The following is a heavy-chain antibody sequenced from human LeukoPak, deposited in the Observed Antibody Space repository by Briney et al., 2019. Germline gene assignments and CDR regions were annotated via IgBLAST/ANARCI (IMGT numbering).Heavy chain of an antibody. CDR2: INPNSGGT. CDR3: AREGGDTAMTFDY. D-gene: IGHD5-18*01. J-gene: IGHJ4*02. V-gene: IGHV1-2*02. CDR1: GYTFTGYY. Sequence: ASVKVSCKASGYTFTGYYMHWVRQAPGQGLEWMGWINPNSGGTNYAQKFQGRVTMTRDTSISTAYMELSRLRSDDTAVYYCAREGGDTAMTFDYWGQGTLVTVSS.